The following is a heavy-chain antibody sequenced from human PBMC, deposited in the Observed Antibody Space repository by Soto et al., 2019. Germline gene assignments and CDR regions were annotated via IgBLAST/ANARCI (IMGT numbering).Heavy chain of an antibody. CDR2: ISQTETT. Sequence: SETLSLTCVVYGESFGGFYWSWVRQSPGRGLEWIGEISQTETTAYSPSLKSRVSISADTSKKQFSLTLTSVTAADTAVYYCVHSPNVAVDHWGHGTLVTVSS. D-gene: IGHD2-15*01. J-gene: IGHJ4*01. CDR1: GESFGGFY. V-gene: IGHV4-34*01. CDR3: VHSPNVAVDH.